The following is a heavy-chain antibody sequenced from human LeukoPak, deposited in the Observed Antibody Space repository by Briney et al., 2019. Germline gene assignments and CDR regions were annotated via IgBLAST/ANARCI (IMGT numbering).Heavy chain of an antibody. CDR3: ARDRRGSFYTFDL. CDR2: VSHTGAT. Sequence: SETLSLTCSVSGASINGYFWSWVRQTPEKGLEWIGYVSHTGATTSNPTLKSQVSITIDTSKSQISLTMTSVTAADSALYYCARDRRGSFYTFDLWGPGTTVSVS. CDR1: GASINGYF. J-gene: IGHJ6*02. D-gene: IGHD1-26*01. V-gene: IGHV4-59*01.